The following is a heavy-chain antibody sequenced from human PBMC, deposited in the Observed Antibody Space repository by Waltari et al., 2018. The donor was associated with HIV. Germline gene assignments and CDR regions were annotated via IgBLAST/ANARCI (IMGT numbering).Heavy chain of an antibody. CDR2: ISGFTGDT. D-gene: IGHD5-12*01. J-gene: IGHJ4*02. Sequence: GQSGAAVKNRGASVKVSCKTSGYTFTNYATARVRQAPGQGPEWMGWISGFTGDTSYAQKFQDRVTLTTDTTTSTAYMELRSLRSDDTAVYYCARDNLYSGHDYFDYWGQGTLVTVSS. CDR3: ARDNLYSGHDYFDY. V-gene: IGHV1-18*01. CDR1: GYTFTNYA.